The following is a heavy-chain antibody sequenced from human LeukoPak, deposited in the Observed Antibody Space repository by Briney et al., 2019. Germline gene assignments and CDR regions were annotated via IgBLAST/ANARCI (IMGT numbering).Heavy chain of an antibody. CDR3: ARHQAVAGIYYFDD. CDR1: GDTFTSYA. J-gene: IGHJ4*02. CDR2: ISPNYGKT. Sequence: SSVKVSCKASGDTFTSYAISWVRQAPGQGLEWMGWISPNYGKTNYAQKFQGRVTITTDESTNTAYMKLRSLRSADTAVYYGARHQAVAGIYYFDDWGQGTLVTVSS. V-gene: IGHV1-69*05. D-gene: IGHD6-19*01.